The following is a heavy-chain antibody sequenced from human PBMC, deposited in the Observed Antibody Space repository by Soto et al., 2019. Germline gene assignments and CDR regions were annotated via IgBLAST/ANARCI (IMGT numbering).Heavy chain of an antibody. CDR3: ARRYAYAFGS. CDR1: GGSISSYY. J-gene: IGHJ4*02. D-gene: IGHD2-8*01. Sequence: QVQLQESGPGLVKPSETLSLTCTVSGGSISSYYWSWIRQPPGKGLEWIGYIYYSGSTNYNPSLTIRATMSIDTSKNQFTLKMSPVSAAYTAVYYCARRYAYAFGSWGRGTLVTVSS. CDR2: IYYSGST. V-gene: IGHV4-59*12.